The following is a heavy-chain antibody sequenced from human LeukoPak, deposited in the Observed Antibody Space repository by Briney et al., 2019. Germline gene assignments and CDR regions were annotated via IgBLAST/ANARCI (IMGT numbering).Heavy chain of an antibody. D-gene: IGHD6-19*01. CDR3: AKGGSIAVAGNSDY. Sequence: GGSLRLSCAASGFTFSSYAMSWVRQAPGKGLEWVSAISGSGGSTYYADSVKGRFTISRDNSKNTLYLQMNSLRAGDTAVYYCAKGGSIAVAGNSDYWGQGTLVTVSS. CDR1: GFTFSSYA. V-gene: IGHV3-23*01. J-gene: IGHJ4*02. CDR2: ISGSGGST.